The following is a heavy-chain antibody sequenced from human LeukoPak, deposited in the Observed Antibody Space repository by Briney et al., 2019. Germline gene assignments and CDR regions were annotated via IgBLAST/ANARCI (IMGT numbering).Heavy chain of an antibody. D-gene: IGHD7-27*01. CDR1: RFTFRSYG. Sequence: GGSLRLSCAASRFTFRSYGMHWVRQAPGKGLEWVAFIRHDGSNKYYADSVKGRFTISRDNSKNTLYLQMSSLRAEDTAVYYCAKDSNWAFDYWGQGTLVTVSS. CDR2: IRHDGSNK. CDR3: AKDSNWAFDY. V-gene: IGHV3-30*02. J-gene: IGHJ4*02.